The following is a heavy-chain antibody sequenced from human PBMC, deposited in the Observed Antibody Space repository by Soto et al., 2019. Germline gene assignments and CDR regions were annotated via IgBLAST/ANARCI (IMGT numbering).Heavy chain of an antibody. CDR3: AKDPRYDSSGYSLNYFDY. V-gene: IGHV3-23*01. Sequence: QSGGSLRLSCAASGFSFSSYVMSWVRQAPGKGLEWVSAISGSGYTTYYGESVKGRFTISRDNSKNTLYLQMNSLRAEDTAVYYCAKDPRYDSSGYSLNYFDYWGQGTLVTVSS. J-gene: IGHJ4*02. CDR1: GFSFSSYV. D-gene: IGHD3-22*01. CDR2: ISGSGYTT.